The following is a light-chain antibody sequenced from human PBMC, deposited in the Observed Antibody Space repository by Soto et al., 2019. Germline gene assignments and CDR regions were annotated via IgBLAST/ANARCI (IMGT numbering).Light chain of an antibody. CDR1: RDVGSD. CDR3: LQDYGDSWT. CDR2: AAS. V-gene: IGKV1-6*01. Sequence: IQMTQSPSSLSASVGDRVTINCRASRDVGSDVSWYQQKPGQAPKLLIYAASNLYTGVPSRFSGSRSGTEFTLTISSLQPEDFASYYCLQDYGDSWTFGQGTKVDIK. J-gene: IGKJ1*01.